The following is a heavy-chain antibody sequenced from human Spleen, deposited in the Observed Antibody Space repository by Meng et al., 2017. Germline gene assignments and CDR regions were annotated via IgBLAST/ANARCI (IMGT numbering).Heavy chain of an antibody. J-gene: IGHJ6*02. Sequence: GESLKISCAASGFTFSSYAMHWVRQAPGKGLEWVAVISYDGSNNYYADSVKGRFTISRDNSKNTLYLQMNSLRVEDTAVYHCARAPDFYNYYGMDVWGQGTTVTVS. CDR2: ISYDGSNN. CDR1: GFTFSSYA. CDR3: ARAPDFYNYYGMDV. V-gene: IGHV3-30*01.